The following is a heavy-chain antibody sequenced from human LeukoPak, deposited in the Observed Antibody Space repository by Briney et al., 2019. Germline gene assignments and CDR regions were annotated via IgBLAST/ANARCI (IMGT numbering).Heavy chain of an antibody. D-gene: IGHD6-19*01. Sequence: GASVKVSCKASGYTFTSYGISWVRQAPGQGLEWMGWISAYNGNTNYAQKRQGRVTMTTDTSTSTAYMERRRLRSDDAAVYYCARGGYSSGWYELDYWGQGTLVTVSS. CDR1: GYTFTSYG. V-gene: IGHV1-18*01. CDR2: ISAYNGNT. J-gene: IGHJ4*02. CDR3: ARGGYSSGWYELDY.